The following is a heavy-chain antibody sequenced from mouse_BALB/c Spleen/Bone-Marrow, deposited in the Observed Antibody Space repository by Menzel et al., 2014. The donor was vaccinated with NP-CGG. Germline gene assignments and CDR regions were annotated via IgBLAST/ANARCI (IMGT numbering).Heavy chain of an antibody. D-gene: IGHD2-10*02. CDR2: INPGSGGT. J-gene: IGHJ4*01. CDR3: ARSIAYYYGMDY. V-gene: IGHV1-54*03. CDR1: GYAFTNYL. Sequence: QVQLQQSGAELVRPGTSVKVSCKASGYAFTNYLIEWVRQRPGQGLEWIGVINPGSGGTNYNEEFKGKATLTADKSSSTANMQLSSLTSDDSAVYFCARSIAYYYGMDYWGQGTSVTVSS.